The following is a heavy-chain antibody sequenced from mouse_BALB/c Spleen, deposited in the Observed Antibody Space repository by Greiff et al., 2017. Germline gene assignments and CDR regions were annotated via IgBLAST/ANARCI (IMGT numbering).Heavy chain of an antibody. CDR1: GFTFSSYY. CDR3: ARQGDEGFAY. V-gene: IGHV5-6-2*01. CDR2: INSNGGST. J-gene: IGHJ3*01. D-gene: IGHD3-3*01. Sequence: EVKLVESGGGLVKLGGSLKLSCAASGFTFSSYYMSWVRQTPEKRLELVAAINSNGGSTYYPDTVKGRFTISRDNAKNTLYLQMSSLKSEDTALYCCARQGDEGFAYWGQGTLVTVSA.